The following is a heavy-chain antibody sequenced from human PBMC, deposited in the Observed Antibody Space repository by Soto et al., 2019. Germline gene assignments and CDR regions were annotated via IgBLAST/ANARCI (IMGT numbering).Heavy chain of an antibody. D-gene: IGHD3-3*01. CDR3: ARGGRITIFGVVMDV. CDR2: INHSGST. J-gene: IGHJ6*02. V-gene: IGHV4-34*01. Sequence: PSETLSLTCAVYGGSFSGYYWSWIRQPPGKGLEWIGEINHSGSTNHNPSLKSRVTISVDTSKNQFSLKLSSVTAADTAVYYCARGGRITIFGVVMDVWGQGTTVTVSS. CDR1: GGSFSGYY.